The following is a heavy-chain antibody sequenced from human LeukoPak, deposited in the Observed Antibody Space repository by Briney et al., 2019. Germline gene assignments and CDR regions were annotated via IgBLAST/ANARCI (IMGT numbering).Heavy chain of an antibody. V-gene: IGHV4-39*07. CDR3: ARVDIVVVPSSMFDY. J-gene: IGHJ4*02. CDR2: INYGGIT. D-gene: IGHD2-2*03. CDR1: GGSISSRGHY. Sequence: PSETLSLTCTVSGGSISSRGHYWGWIHQPPGKGLEWIGSINYGGITYYNPSLKSRVTLSVDTSKNQFSLKLNSVTAADTAVYYCARVDIVVVPSSMFDYWGQGTLVTVSS.